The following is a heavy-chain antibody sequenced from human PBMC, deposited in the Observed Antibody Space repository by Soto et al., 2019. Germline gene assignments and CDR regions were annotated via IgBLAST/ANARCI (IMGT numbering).Heavy chain of an antibody. Sequence: ASVKVSCKASGYTFTSYYMHWVRQAPGQGLEWMGIINPSGGSTSYAQKFQGRVTITRDTSTSTVYMELSSLRSEDTALYYCATTNSSSWYYFDYWGQGTLVTVSS. CDR1: GYTFTSYY. D-gene: IGHD6-13*01. CDR3: ATTNSSSWYYFDY. J-gene: IGHJ4*02. CDR2: INPSGGST. V-gene: IGHV1-46*01.